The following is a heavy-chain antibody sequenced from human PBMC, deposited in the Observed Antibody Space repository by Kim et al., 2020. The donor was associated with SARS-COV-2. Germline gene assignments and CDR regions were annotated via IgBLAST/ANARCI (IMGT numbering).Heavy chain of an antibody. CDR3: ARAPRIAAAGTLKYYYYYGMDV. J-gene: IGHJ6*02. Sequence: ASVKVSCKASGYTFTSYGISWVRQAPGQGLEWMGWISAYNGNTNYAQKLQGRVTMTTDTSTSTAYMELRSLRSDDTAVYYCARAPRIAAAGTLKYYYYYGMDVWGQGTTVTVSS. CDR2: ISAYNGNT. CDR1: GYTFTSYG. D-gene: IGHD6-13*01. V-gene: IGHV1-18*01.